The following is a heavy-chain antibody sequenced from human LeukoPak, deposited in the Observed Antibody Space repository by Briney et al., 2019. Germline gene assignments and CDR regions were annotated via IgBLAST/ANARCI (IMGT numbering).Heavy chain of an antibody. CDR3: TRGLGTTENYYYYYMDV. Sequence: GGSLRLSCTASGFTFGDYAMSWFRQAPGKGLEWVGFIRSKAYGGTTEYAASVKGRFTISRDDSKSIAYLQMNGLKTEDTAVYYCTRGLGTTENYYYYYMDVWGKGTTVTVSS. V-gene: IGHV3-49*03. CDR2: IRSKAYGGTT. D-gene: IGHD4-17*01. CDR1: GFTFGDYA. J-gene: IGHJ6*03.